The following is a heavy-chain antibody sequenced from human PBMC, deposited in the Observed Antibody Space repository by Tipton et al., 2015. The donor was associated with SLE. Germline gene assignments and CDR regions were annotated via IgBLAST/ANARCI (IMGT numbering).Heavy chain of an antibody. CDR3: ARDKKAPSYYCYYMDV. CDR1: GGSISSYY. CDR2: IYYSGST. Sequence: TLSLTCTVSGGSISSYYWSWIRQPPGKGLEWIGYIYYSGSTNYNPSLKSRVTISVDTSKNQFSLKLSSVTAADTAVYYCARDKKAPSYYCYYMDVWGKGTTVPVSS. J-gene: IGHJ6*03. V-gene: IGHV4-59*01.